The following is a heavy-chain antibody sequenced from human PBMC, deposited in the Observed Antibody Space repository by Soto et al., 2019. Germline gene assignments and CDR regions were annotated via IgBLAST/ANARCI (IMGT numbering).Heavy chain of an antibody. J-gene: IGHJ4*02. CDR2: ITAGGSKT. CDR1: GFTFRTYV. V-gene: IGHV3-23*01. CDR3: AKMAWLGDLPGHDF. D-gene: IGHD3-10*01. Sequence: EVQLLESGGGLVQPGGSLRLSCAASGFTFRTYVMTWVRQAPGKGLEWLSTITAGGSKTYYADSVRGRFAISRDNSKDTLYLQMDSLGAEDSALYYCAKMAWLGDLPGHDFWGQGTLVTVSS.